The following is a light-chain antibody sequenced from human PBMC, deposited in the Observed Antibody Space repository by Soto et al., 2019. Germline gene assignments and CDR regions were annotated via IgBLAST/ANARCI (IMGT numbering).Light chain of an antibody. V-gene: IGKV1-12*01. J-gene: IGKJ5*01. CDR1: QGISSW. CDR3: QKANSFPIS. CDR2: AAS. Sequence: DIQITQTPCSVSVSAVEGVTGTFLASQGISSWLAWYQKKPGKAPKLLIYAASSLQSGVPSRFSGSGSGTDFTLTISSLQPEDCAIYFCQKANSFPISFGQGTRRAIK.